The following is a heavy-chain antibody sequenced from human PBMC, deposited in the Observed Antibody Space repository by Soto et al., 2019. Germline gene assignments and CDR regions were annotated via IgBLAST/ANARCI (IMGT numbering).Heavy chain of an antibody. D-gene: IGHD6-6*01. Sequence: SETRSLTCAISWDSVSSNSAAWNWIRQSPSRSLEWLGRTYYRSKWYNDYAVSVKSRITINPDTSKNQFSLQLNSVTPEDTAVYYCAREPWEGPYSSSYHWFDPWGQGTLVTGSS. V-gene: IGHV6-1*01. CDR3: AREPWEGPYSSSYHWFDP. CDR1: WDSVSSNSAA. J-gene: IGHJ5*02. CDR2: TYYRSKWYN.